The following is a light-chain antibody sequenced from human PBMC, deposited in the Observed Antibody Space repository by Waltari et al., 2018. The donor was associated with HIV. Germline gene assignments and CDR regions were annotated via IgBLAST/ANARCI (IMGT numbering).Light chain of an antibody. Sequence: IVLTQSPGTLSLSPGERATLSCRASQTVSSRYFASYQQRPGQAPRLLIHGASTRATDSPDRFSGSGSGTDFTLTISRLEPEDVAVYYCQQYGSSSLWTFGQGTKVEIK. CDR3: QQYGSSSLWT. J-gene: IGKJ1*01. V-gene: IGKV3-20*01. CDR1: QTVSSRY. CDR2: GAS.